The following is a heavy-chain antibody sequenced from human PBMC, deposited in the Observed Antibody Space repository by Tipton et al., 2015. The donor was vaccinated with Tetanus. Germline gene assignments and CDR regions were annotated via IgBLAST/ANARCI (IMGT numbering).Heavy chain of an antibody. V-gene: IGHV3-21*01. J-gene: IGHJ4*02. Sequence: SLRLSCEVTGFSITNYRMNWVRQAPGRGLEWVSSISSTSRYIYYAASVKGRFTISRDNAKNSVYLGMNSLRADDTAVYYCVRGGGLGAYSFGFDYWGQGTKVTVSS. CDR3: VRGGGLGAYSFGFDY. D-gene: IGHD5-18*01. CDR1: GFSITNYR. CDR2: ISSTSRYI.